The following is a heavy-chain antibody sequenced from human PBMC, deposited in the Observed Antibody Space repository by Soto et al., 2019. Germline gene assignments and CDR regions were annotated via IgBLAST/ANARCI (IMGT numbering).Heavy chain of an antibody. Sequence: QVQLVQSGAEVKKPGSSVKVSCKASGGTFSSYAISWVRQAPGQGLEWMGGIIPIFGTANYAQKFQGRVTITADESTSTAYMELSSLRSEDTAVYYCARGTALRQWLEPYYIDDWGQGTLVTVSS. CDR3: ARGTALRQWLEPYYIDD. V-gene: IGHV1-69*12. J-gene: IGHJ4*02. D-gene: IGHD6-19*01. CDR1: GGTFSSYA. CDR2: IIPIFGTA.